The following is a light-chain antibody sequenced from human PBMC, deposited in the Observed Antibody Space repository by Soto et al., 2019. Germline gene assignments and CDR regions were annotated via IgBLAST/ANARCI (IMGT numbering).Light chain of an antibody. Sequence: EIVMTQSPATLSVSPGERATLSCRASQSVSNNLAWYQWKPGQAPRLLIYGASTRATGTPARFSGSGSGTEFTLTISSLQSEDFAVYDCQQYNNWPPMYTFGQGTKLEIK. J-gene: IGKJ2*01. V-gene: IGKV3-15*01. CDR2: GAS. CDR3: QQYNNWPPMYT. CDR1: QSVSNN.